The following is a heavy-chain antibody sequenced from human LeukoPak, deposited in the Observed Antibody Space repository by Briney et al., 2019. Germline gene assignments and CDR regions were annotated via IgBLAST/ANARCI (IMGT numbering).Heavy chain of an antibody. J-gene: IGHJ5*02. CDR1: GFIFSSSG. V-gene: IGHV3-23*01. CDR3: ARVIMVVTAPHIDH. CDR2: ISDNGGST. Sequence: GGSLRLSCAASGFIFSSSGMSWVRQAPGKGLEWVLTISDNGGSTYYPDSVKGRFTISRDNSKNTLYLQMNSLRAEDTAIYYCARVIMVVTAPHIDHWGQGSLVSVSS. D-gene: IGHD2-21*02.